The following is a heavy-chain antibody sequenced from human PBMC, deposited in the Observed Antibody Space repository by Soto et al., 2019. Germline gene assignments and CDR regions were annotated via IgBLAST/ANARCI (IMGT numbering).Heavy chain of an antibody. CDR1: GYTFTGYY. J-gene: IGHJ5*02. CDR3: ARENPPAGIAAAIMFWFDP. D-gene: IGHD6-13*01. Sequence: QVQLVQSGAEVKKPGASVKVSCKASGYTFTGYYMHWVRQAPGQGLEWMGWINPNSGGTNYAQKFQGRVTMTRDTSISTAYMELSRLRSDDTGVYYCARENPPAGIAAAIMFWFDPWGQGTLVTVSS. CDR2: INPNSGGT. V-gene: IGHV1-2*02.